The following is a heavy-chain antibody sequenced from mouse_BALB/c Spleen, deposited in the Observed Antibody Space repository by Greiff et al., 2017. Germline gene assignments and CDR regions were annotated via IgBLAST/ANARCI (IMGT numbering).Heavy chain of an antibody. CDR3: ARAGGNYGGFDY. CDR1: GYTFSSYW. Sequence: QVQLQQSGAELMKPGASVKISCKATGYTFSSYWIEWVKQRPGHGLEWIGEILPGSGSTNYNEKFKGKATFTADTSSNTAYMQLSSLTSEDSAVYYCARAGGNYGGFDYWGQGTTLTVSS. J-gene: IGHJ2*01. V-gene: IGHV1-9*01. D-gene: IGHD2-1*01. CDR2: ILPGSGST.